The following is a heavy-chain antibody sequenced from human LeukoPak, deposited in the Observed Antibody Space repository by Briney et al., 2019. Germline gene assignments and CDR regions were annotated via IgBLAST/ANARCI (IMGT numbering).Heavy chain of an antibody. CDR1: GLTIRTTW. V-gene: IGHV3-74*01. D-gene: IGHD1-7*01. Sequence: PGGSLRLSCATSGLTIRTTWINWVRQAPGKGLMWVSRMNGEGTTIDYADSVKGRFTVSRDYAKNTLFLQMNNLRTEDTALYFCATARNFRFEYWGQGSLVIVSA. CDR2: MNGEGTTI. J-gene: IGHJ4*02. CDR3: ATARNFRFEY.